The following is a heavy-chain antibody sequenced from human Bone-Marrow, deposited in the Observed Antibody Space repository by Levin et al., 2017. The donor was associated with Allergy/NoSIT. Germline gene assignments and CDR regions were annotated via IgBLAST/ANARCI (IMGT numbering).Heavy chain of an antibody. V-gene: IGHV4-39*02. CDR2: IYYSGGT. J-gene: IGHJ4*02. Sequence: SETLSLTCSVSGGSISSNIYYWGWIRQPPGKGLEWIGSIYYSGGTYYNPSLKSRVTISVDTSKNHFSLKLTSVTAADTAVYYCAKTQTPYSPVDFWGQGILVTVSS. D-gene: IGHD2-15*01. CDR1: GGSISSNIYY. CDR3: AKTQTPYSPVDF.